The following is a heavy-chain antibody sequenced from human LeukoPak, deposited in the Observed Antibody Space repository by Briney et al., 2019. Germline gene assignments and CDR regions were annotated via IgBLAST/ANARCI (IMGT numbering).Heavy chain of an antibody. J-gene: IGHJ4*02. CDR3: ARAGDWGDYFDS. V-gene: IGHV4-59*01. CDR2: IYYSGST. CDR1: GGSISSYY. Sequence: SETLSLTCTVSGGSISSYYWSWIRQPPGKGLEWIGFIYYSGSTNYNPSLKSRVTISVDTSKNQFSLKLSSVTAADTAVYYCARAGDWGDYFDSWGQGTLVTVSS. D-gene: IGHD3/OR15-3a*01.